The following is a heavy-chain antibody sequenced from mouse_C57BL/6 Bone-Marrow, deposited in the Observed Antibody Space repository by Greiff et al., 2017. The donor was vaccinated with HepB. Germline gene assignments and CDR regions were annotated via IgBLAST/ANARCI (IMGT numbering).Heavy chain of an antibody. Sequence: LQESGAELVKPGASVKMSCKASGYTFTTYPIEWMKQIHGKSLEWIGNFHPYNDDTKYNEKFKGKATLTVEKSSSTVYLELSRLTSDDSAVYYCARRYYGGSSSFAYWGQGTLVTVSA. CDR3: ARRYYGGSSSFAY. J-gene: IGHJ3*01. D-gene: IGHD1-1*01. CDR1: GYTFTTYP. CDR2: FHPYNDDT. V-gene: IGHV1-47*01.